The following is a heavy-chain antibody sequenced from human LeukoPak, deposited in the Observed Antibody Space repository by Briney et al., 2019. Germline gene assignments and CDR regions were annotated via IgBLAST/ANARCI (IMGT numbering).Heavy chain of an antibody. V-gene: IGHV1-69*04. CDR3: ARVDTAMVIDY. D-gene: IGHD5-18*01. Sequence: SVKVSCKASGGTFSSYAISWVRQAPGQGLEWMGRIIPILGIANYAQKFQGRVTITADKSTSTAYMELSSLRSEDTAVYYCARVDTAMVIDYWGQGTLVTVSS. CDR1: GGTFSSYA. J-gene: IGHJ4*02. CDR2: IIPILGIA.